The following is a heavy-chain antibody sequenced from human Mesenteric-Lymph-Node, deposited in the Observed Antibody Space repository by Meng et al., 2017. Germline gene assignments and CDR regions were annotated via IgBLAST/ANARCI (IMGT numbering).Heavy chain of an antibody. Sequence: QVQLMESGGGVVQPGRSLRLSCAASGFTFSRDAMHWVRQAPGKWLEWVAVVSDDGVDKLYTDSVKGRFTISRDNSKNTLYLQMNSLRIEDTAVFHCAKGASYSSGPYYFDYCGQGTLVTVSS. CDR2: VSDDGVDK. J-gene: IGHJ4*02. CDR3: AKGASYSSGPYYFDY. D-gene: IGHD6-19*01. V-gene: IGHV3-30*18. CDR1: GFTFSRDA.